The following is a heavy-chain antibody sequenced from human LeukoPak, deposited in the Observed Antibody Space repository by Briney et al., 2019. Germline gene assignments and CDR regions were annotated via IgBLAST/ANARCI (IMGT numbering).Heavy chain of an antibody. D-gene: IGHD3-3*01. J-gene: IGHJ4*02. Sequence: GASVKVSCKASGYTFTAYYMHWLRQAPGQGLEWMGWINPNSGGTTYAQKFQGRVTMTRDTSISTAYMELSGLRSDDTAMYFCARDSILGVIRYYFDYWGQGTLVTVSS. CDR3: ARDSILGVIRYYFDY. CDR1: GYTFTAYY. CDR2: INPNSGGT. V-gene: IGHV1-2*02.